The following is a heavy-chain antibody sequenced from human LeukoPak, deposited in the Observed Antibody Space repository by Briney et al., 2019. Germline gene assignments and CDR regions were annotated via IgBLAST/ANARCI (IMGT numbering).Heavy chain of an antibody. J-gene: IGHJ6*02. V-gene: IGHV4-30-2*01. CDR3: ARGFYDILTGSPYGMDV. CDR1: GGSISSGGYS. D-gene: IGHD3-9*01. Sequence: PSETLSLTCAVSGGSISSGGYSWSWIRQPPGKGLEWIGYIYHSGSTYYNPSLKSRVTISVDRSKNQFSLKLSSVTAADTAVYYCARGFYDILTGSPYGMDVWGQGTTVTVSS. CDR2: IYHSGST.